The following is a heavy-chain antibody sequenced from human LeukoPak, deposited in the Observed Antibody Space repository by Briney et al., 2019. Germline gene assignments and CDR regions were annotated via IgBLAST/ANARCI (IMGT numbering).Heavy chain of an antibody. D-gene: IGHD3-9*01. Sequence: GRSLRLSCAASGFTFSSYAMHWVRQAPGKGLEWVAVISYDGSNKYYADSVRGRFTISRDNSKNTLYLQMNSLRAEDTAVYYCARGRNDILTGYPYYFDYWGQGTLVTVSS. CDR2: ISYDGSNK. V-gene: IGHV3-30*04. CDR3: ARGRNDILTGYPYYFDY. CDR1: GFTFSSYA. J-gene: IGHJ4*02.